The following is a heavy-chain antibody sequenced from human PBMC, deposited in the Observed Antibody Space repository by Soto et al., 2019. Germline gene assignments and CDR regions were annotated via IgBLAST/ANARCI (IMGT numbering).Heavy chain of an antibody. D-gene: IGHD5-12*01. J-gene: IGHJ5*02. CDR1: GGTFSSYT. CDR2: IIPILGIA. Sequence: QVQLVQSGAEVKKPGSSVKVSCKASGGTFSSYTISWVRQAPGQGLEWMGRIIPILGIANYAQKFQGRVTXTXDXXTSTAYIDLSSLRSKDTAVYYCAREVATIRNWFDPWGQGTLVTVSS. CDR3: AREVATIRNWFDP. V-gene: IGHV1-69*02.